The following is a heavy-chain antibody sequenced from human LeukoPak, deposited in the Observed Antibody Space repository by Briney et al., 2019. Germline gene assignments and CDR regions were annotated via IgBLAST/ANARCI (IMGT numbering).Heavy chain of an antibody. Sequence: PSETLSLTCTVFGGSISSGDYYWSWIRQPPGKGLEWIGYIYYSGSTYYNPSLKSRVTISVDTSKNQFSLKLSSVTAADTAVYYCARVDSSGYRYFDYWGQGTLVTVSS. V-gene: IGHV4-30-4*01. J-gene: IGHJ4*02. CDR1: GGSISSGDYY. D-gene: IGHD3-22*01. CDR2: IYYSGST. CDR3: ARVDSSGYRYFDY.